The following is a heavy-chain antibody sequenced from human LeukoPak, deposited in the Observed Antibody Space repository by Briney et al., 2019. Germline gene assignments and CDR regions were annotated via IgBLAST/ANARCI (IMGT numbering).Heavy chain of an antibody. CDR3: AKVVVVPAATTKTYYFDF. V-gene: IGHV3-23*01. Sequence: GGSLRLSCAASGFTFSSYAMTWVRQAPGKGLEWVSGISVAAGSTYYADSVKGRFTVFRDNSKNTLYLQMNSLRAEDTAVYYCAKVVVVPAATTKTYYFDFWGQGTLVTVSS. CDR1: GFTFSSYA. D-gene: IGHD2-2*01. CDR2: ISVAAGST. J-gene: IGHJ4*02.